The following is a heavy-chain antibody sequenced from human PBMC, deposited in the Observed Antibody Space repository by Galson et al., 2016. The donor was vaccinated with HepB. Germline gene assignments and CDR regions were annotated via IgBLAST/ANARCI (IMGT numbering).Heavy chain of an antibody. D-gene: IGHD6-13*01. J-gene: IGHJ6*02. Sequence: QSGAEVKKPGASVKVSCQTSGYSFANYGISWVRQAPGQGLEWMGWISVYNGNTKYAERVQGRVTMTTDTSTSTAYMELRSLRSDDTAVYYCARDLIAATAGGMDVWGQGTTVTVSS. CDR1: GYSFANYG. V-gene: IGHV1-18*01. CDR3: ARDLIAATAGGMDV. CDR2: ISVYNGNT.